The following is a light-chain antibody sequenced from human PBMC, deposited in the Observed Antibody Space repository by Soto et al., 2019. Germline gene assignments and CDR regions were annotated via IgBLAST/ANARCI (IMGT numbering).Light chain of an antibody. CDR1: SSKIGTNT. CDR2: SND. V-gene: IGLV1-44*01. CDR3: ATWEDRRNGVV. Sequence: QSVLTQPPSASGTPGQRVSISCSGGSSKIGTNTVNWYQHLPGTAPKLLIFSNDERPSGVPDRFSGSKSGTSASLAISGLQSDDEADYYCATWEDRRNGVVFGGGTKVTVL. J-gene: IGLJ2*01.